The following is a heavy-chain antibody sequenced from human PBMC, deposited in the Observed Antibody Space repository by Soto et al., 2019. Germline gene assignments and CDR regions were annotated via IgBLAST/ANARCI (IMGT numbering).Heavy chain of an antibody. CDR2: ISGSGGST. Sequence: HPGGSLRLSCAASGFTFSSYAMSWVRQAPGKGLEWVSAISGSGGSTYYADSVKGRFTISRDNSKNTLYLQMNSLRAEDTAVYYCAYVTYPPSIVGATRLDPAWFDPWGQGTLVTVSS. J-gene: IGHJ5*02. CDR3: AYVTYPPSIVGATRLDPAWFDP. V-gene: IGHV3-23*01. D-gene: IGHD1-26*01. CDR1: GFTFSSYA.